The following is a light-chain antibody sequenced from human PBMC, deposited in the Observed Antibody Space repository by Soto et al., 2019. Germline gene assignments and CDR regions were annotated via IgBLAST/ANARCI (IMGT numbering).Light chain of an antibody. CDR1: QSVSSH. J-gene: IGKJ4*01. CDR3: QESYRTPLT. V-gene: IGKV1-39*01. CDR2: AAS. Sequence: DIQMTQSPSSLSASVGDRVIITCRASQSVSSHLNWYQQKPGKAPKLLIYAASSLQSGVPSRFSGSGSGTDFILTINSLQPEDFATYYCQESYRTPLTCGGGTKVEIK.